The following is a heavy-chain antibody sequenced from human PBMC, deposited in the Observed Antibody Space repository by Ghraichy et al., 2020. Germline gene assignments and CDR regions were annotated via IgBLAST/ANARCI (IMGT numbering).Heavy chain of an antibody. CDR1: GFTFSSYY. CDR2: SSSSSSYI. D-gene: IGHD1-7*01. J-gene: IGHJ5*02. V-gene: IGHV3-21*01. Sequence: LSLTCAASGFTFSSYYMNWVRQAPGKGLEWVSSSSSSSSYISYADSLKGRFTISRDNAKNSLYLQMNSLRAEDTAVYYCVRADYTVNYDGLNWFDPWGQGTLVTVSS. CDR3: VRADYTVNYDGLNWFDP.